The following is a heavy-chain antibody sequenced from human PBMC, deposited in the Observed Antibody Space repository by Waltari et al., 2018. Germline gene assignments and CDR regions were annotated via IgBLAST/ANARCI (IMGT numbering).Heavy chain of an antibody. V-gene: IGHV4-59*01. D-gene: IGHD7-27*01. CDR1: GGSISSNY. CDR2: IYYSGST. CDR3: ARVTLWGLISIFDY. Sequence: QVQLQESGPGLVKPSETLSLTCTVSGGSISSNYWSWIRQPPGKGLEWIGYIYYSGSTNYNPSLKSRVTISVDTSKNQFSLKLSSVTAADTAVYYCARVTLWGLISIFDYWGQGTLVTVSS. J-gene: IGHJ4*02.